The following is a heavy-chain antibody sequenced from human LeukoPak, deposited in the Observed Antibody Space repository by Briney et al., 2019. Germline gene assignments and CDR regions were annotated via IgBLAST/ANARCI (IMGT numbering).Heavy chain of an antibody. CDR3: ARPFNCGGDCYSGMDY. CDR1: GYTFTSYG. D-gene: IGHD2-21*02. Sequence: GASVKVSCKASGYTFTSYGISWLRQAPGQGLEWMGWISAYNGNTNYAQKLQGRVTMTTDTSTSTAYMELRSLRSDDTAVYYCARPFNCGGDCYSGMDYWGQGTLVTVSS. J-gene: IGHJ4*02. CDR2: ISAYNGNT. V-gene: IGHV1-18*01.